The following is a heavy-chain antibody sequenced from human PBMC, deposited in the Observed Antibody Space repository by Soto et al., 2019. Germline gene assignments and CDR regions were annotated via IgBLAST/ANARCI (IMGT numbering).Heavy chain of an antibody. D-gene: IGHD3-16*01. V-gene: IGHV3-23*01. CDR3: TKEIASDGGYMDF. CDR1: GFPFTSYA. CDR2: IPGSGGHKLHP. J-gene: IGHJ6*03. Sequence: GGSLRLSCAASGFPFTSYAMSWVRLSPGQGLEWVSTIPGSGGHKLHPEYADSVKGRFTISRENSKDTLYLQMDSLSAEDTAVYYCTKEIASDGGYMDFSGQGTTVTVSS.